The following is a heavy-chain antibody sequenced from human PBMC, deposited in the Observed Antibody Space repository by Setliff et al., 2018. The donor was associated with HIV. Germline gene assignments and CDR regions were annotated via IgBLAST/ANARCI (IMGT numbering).Heavy chain of an antibody. Sequence: PSETLSLTCAVSGYSISNTGHYWGWIRQPPGKGLEWIGSIYHTGDTYDNPSLKNRVTISRDTSKDRFSLNLRSVTAADTAIYYCARHKTHDYDGNSVYFDFWGQGILVTVSS. D-gene: IGHD4-17*01. V-gene: IGHV4-38-2*01. CDR3: ARHKTHDYDGNSVYFDF. CDR2: IYHTGDT. CDR1: GYSISNTGHY. J-gene: IGHJ4*02.